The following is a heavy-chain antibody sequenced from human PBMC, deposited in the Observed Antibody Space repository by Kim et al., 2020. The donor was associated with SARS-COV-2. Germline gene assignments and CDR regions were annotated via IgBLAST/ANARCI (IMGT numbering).Heavy chain of an antibody. CDR2: ITNSGGST. V-gene: IGHV3-23*01. D-gene: IGHD3-10*01. J-gene: IGHJ4*02. CDR3: VRRRVYYFDY. CDR1: GFDFSSYG. Sequence: GGSLRLSCAASGFDFSSYGMSWVRQAPGKGLEWVSSITNSGGSTYYADSVKGRFTISRDNSKNTLYLQLNSLRAEDTAVYYCVRRRVYYFDYWGQGALVTVSS.